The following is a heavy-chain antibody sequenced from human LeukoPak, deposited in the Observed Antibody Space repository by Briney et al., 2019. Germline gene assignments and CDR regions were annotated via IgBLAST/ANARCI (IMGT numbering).Heavy chain of an antibody. V-gene: IGHV3-7*03. CDR1: GFTFSSFW. Sequence: HPGGSLRLSCAVSGFTFSSFWMTWVRQAPGKGLEWVANIKQDGREKYYVDSVKGRFTISRDNAKNSLYLEMNSLRVEDTAVYHGARGAGAIDDWGQGILVIVSS. D-gene: IGHD3-10*01. CDR3: ARGAGAIDD. CDR2: IKQDGREK. J-gene: IGHJ4*02.